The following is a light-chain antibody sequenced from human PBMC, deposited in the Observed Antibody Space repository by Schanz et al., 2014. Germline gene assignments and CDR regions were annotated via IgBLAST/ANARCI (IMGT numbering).Light chain of an antibody. CDR1: SSNIGAGYD. Sequence: QSVLTQPPSMSGAPGQRVTISCTGSSSNIGAGYDVHWYQQLPGTAPKLLIYANSNRPSGVPDRFSGSKSGASASLAISGLQSEDEADYYCAAWDDSVNGQMFGGGTKLTVL. CDR3: AAWDDSVNGQM. CDR2: ANS. V-gene: IGLV1-40*01. J-gene: IGLJ3*02.